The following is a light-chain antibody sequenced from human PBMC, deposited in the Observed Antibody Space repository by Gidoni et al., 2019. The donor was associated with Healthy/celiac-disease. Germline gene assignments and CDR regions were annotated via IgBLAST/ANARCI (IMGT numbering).Light chain of an antibody. J-gene: IGKJ1*01. CDR2: LGS. CDR1: QSLLHSNGYNY. Sequence: DIAMTQSPLSLPVTPGEPASISCTSSQSLLHSNGYNYLDWYLQKPGQSPQLLIYLGSNRASGVPDRFSGSGSGTDFTLKISRVEAEDVGVYYCMQALQTPPTFGQGTKVEIK. V-gene: IGKV2-28*01. CDR3: MQALQTPPT.